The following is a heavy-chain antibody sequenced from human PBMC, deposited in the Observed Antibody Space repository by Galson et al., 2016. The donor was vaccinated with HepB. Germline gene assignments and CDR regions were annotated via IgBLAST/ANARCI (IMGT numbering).Heavy chain of an antibody. Sequence: QSGAEVKKPGESLKISCKGSGYNFASYLIGWVRQMPGKGLEWMGSIHPRDSETRYSPSFKGQVTISADNSISTAYLPWSSLKASDTAMYYCARPVAYFGSGIYELDYWGQGTLVTVSS. J-gene: IGHJ4*02. CDR3: ARPVAYFGSGIYELDY. V-gene: IGHV5-51*01. CDR2: IHPRDSET. CDR1: GYNFASYL. D-gene: IGHD3-10*01.